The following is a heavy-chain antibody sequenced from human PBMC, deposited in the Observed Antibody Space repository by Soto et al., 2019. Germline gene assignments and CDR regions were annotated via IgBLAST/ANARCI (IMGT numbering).Heavy chain of an antibody. CDR2: ISSRSSYI. CDR3: ARDQPGYSYGYGLGY. V-gene: IGHV3-21*01. Sequence: EVQLVESGGGLVKPGGSLRLSCAASGFTFSSYSMNWVRQAPGKGLEWVSSISSRSSYIYYADSVKGRFTIARDNATNSLYLQMNSLRAEDTAGYYWARDQPGYSYGYGLGYWGQGPLVTVSS. D-gene: IGHD5-18*01. CDR1: GFTFSSYS. J-gene: IGHJ4*02.